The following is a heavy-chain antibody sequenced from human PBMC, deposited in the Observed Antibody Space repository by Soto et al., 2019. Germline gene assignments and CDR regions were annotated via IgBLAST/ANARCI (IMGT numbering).Heavy chain of an antibody. J-gene: IGHJ6*02. D-gene: IGHD3-10*01. CDR3: ARVAYYYGSGSYSHYGMDV. CDR2: ISSSSSTI. V-gene: IGHV3-48*02. CDR1: GFTFSSYS. Sequence: GGSLRLSCAASGFTFSSYSMNWVRQAPGKGLEWVSYISSSSSTIYYADSVKGRFTISRDNAKNSLYLQMNSLRDEDTAVYYCARVAYYYGSGSYSHYGMDVWGQGTTVTVSS.